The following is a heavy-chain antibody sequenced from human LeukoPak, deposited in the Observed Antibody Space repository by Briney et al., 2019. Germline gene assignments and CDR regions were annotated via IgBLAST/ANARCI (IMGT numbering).Heavy chain of an antibody. CDR2: INPSGGST. CDR3: ARDNGLGSYHEFDY. V-gene: IGHV1-46*01. J-gene: IGHJ4*02. CDR1: GYTFTSYD. Sequence: GASVKVSCKASGYTFTSYDINWVRQAPGQGLEWMGIINPSGGSTSYAQKFQGRVTMTRDMSTSTVYMELSSLRSEDTAVYYCARDNGLGSYHEFDYWGQGTLVTVSS. D-gene: IGHD5-18*01.